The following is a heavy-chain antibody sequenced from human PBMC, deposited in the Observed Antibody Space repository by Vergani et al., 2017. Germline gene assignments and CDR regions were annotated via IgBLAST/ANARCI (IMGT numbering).Heavy chain of an antibody. CDR1: GFTFNHYA. V-gene: IGHV3-30*03. Sequence: VQLLESGGGLVQPGGSLRLSCAASGFTFNHYAMNWVRQAPGKGLEWVAVISYDGTQKYYADSVKGRFTISRDNSKSTLYLQMNSLRTEDTAVYYCATKSCGTPGCQIGYFREWGQGTLVTVSS. CDR3: ATKSCGTPGCQIGYFRE. J-gene: IGHJ1*01. D-gene: IGHD1-1*01. CDR2: ISYDGTQK.